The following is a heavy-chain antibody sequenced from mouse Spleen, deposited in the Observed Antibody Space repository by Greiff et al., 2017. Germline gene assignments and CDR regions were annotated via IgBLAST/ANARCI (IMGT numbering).Heavy chain of an antibody. CDR3: ARSSNSYYYAMDY. CDR1: GYTFTDYY. J-gene: IGHJ4*01. Sequence: VQLQQSGPELVKPGASVKISCKASGYTFTDYYMNWVKQSHGKSLEWIGDINPNNGGTSYNQKFKGKATLTVDKSSSTAYMQLSSLTSEDSAVYYCARSSNSYYYAMDYWGQGTSVTVSS. D-gene: IGHD2-5*01. V-gene: IGHV1-26*01. CDR2: INPNNGGT.